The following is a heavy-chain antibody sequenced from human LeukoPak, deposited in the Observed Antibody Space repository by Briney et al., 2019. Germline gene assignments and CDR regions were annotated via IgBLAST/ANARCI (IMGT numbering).Heavy chain of an antibody. V-gene: IGHV3-23*01. Sequence: GGSLRLSCAASGSTFSSYSMNWVRQAPGKGLEWVSAISGSGGSTYYADSVKGRFTISRDNSKNTLYLQMNSLRAEDTAVYYCAKDRATMVRGPNWFDPWGQGTLVTVSS. CDR3: AKDRATMVRGPNWFDP. J-gene: IGHJ5*02. D-gene: IGHD3-10*01. CDR2: ISGSGGST. CDR1: GSTFSSYS.